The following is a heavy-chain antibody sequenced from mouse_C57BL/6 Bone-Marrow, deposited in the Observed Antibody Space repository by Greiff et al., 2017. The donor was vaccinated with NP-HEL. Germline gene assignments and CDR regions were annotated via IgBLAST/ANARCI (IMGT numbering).Heavy chain of an antibody. J-gene: IGHJ1*03. V-gene: IGHV1-26*01. CDR2: INPNNGGT. Sequence: EVQLQQSGPELVKPGASVKISCKASGYTFTDYYMNWVKQSHGKSLEWIGDINPNNGGTSYNQKFKGKATLTVDKSSSTAYMELRSLTSEDSAVYYGARWVTTVVYWYFDVWGTGTTVTVSS. CDR1: GYTFTDYY. D-gene: IGHD1-1*01. CDR3: ARWVTTVVYWYFDV.